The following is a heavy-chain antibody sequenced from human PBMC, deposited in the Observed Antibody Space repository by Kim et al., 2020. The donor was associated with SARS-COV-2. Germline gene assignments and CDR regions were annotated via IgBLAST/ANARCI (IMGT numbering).Heavy chain of an antibody. Sequence: SETLSLTCAVYSESFNAYYWTWIRQAPGKGLEWIGEINRSGSTNYNPSLKSRVTISVDTFKKQVSLKLSSVTAADTAVYYCARILGYWSTFYIQYYYYGMGVWGLGTTVTVSS. D-gene: IGHD2-2*01. CDR3: ARILGYWSTFYIQYYYYGMGV. V-gene: IGHV4-34*01. CDR1: SESFNAYY. CDR2: INRSGST. J-gene: IGHJ6*02.